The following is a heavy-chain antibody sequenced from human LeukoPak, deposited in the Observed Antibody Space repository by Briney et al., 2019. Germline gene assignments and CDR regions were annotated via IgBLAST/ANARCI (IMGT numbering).Heavy chain of an antibody. D-gene: IGHD6-19*01. J-gene: IGHJ4*02. CDR3: ARQYNNGWYDY. CDR1: GYTFTSYY. V-gene: IGHV5-51*01. CDR2: IYPGDSDT. Sequence: ASVKVSCKASGYTFTSYYMHWVRQAPGQGLEWMGIIYPGDSDTRYSPSFQGQVTISADKSISTAYLQWSSLKASDTAMYYCARQYNNGWYDYWGQGTLVTVSS.